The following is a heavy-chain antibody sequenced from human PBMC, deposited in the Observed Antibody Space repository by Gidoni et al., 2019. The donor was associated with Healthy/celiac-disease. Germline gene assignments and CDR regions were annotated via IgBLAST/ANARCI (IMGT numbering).Heavy chain of an antibody. V-gene: IGHV3-23*01. J-gene: IGHJ6*02. CDR2: ISCSGGST. CDR1: GFTFSSYA. CDR3: ATKDPDYYYYGMDV. Sequence: EVQLLESGGGLVQPGGSLRLSCAASGFTFSSYAMSWVRQAPGKGLEWVSAISCSGGSTYYADSVKGRFTISRDNSKNTLYLQMNSLRAEDTAVYYCATKDPDYYYYGMDVWGQGTTVTVSS.